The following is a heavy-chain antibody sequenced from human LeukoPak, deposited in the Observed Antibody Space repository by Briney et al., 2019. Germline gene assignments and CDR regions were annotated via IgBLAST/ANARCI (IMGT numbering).Heavy chain of an antibody. CDR2: ISYTGSA. J-gene: IGHJ4*02. D-gene: IGHD2-2*02. CDR1: GGSISNDY. CDR3: ARSLTEYVEKSSWSIHFDN. V-gene: IGHV4-59*08. Sequence: SETLSLTCTVSGGSISNDYLNWIRQPPGKGLEWIGHISYTGSANYNASLKSRVTISIDTSKKQSSMKLSSVTAADTAVYYCARSLTEYVEKSSWSIHFDNWGQGSLLTVSS.